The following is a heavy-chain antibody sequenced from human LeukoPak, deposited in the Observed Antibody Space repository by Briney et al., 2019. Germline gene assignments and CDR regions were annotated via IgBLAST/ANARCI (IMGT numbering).Heavy chain of an antibody. CDR2: ISGSGGST. CDR1: GFTFSSYA. Sequence: QPGGSLRLSCAASGFTFSSYAMSWVRQAPGKGLEWVSAISGSGGSTYYADSVKGRFTISRDKSKNTLYLQMDSLTAEDTAVYYCASPPPYSSSWYTYWGQGTLVTVSS. D-gene: IGHD6-13*01. V-gene: IGHV3-23*01. J-gene: IGHJ4*02. CDR3: ASPPPYSSSWYTY.